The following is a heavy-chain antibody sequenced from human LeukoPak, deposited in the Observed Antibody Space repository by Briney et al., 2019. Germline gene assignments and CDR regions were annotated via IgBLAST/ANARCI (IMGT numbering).Heavy chain of an antibody. CDR3: ARVWVDYYYYMDV. CDR1: GYTFTGYY. D-gene: IGHD2-15*01. V-gene: IGHV1-2*02. J-gene: IGHJ6*03. CDR2: INPNSGGT. Sequence: ASVKVSCKASGYTFTGYYMHWVRQAPGQGLEWMGWINPNSGGTNYAQKFQGRVTMTRDTSISTAYMELSRLRSDDTAVYYCARVWVDYYYYMDVWGKGTTVTISS.